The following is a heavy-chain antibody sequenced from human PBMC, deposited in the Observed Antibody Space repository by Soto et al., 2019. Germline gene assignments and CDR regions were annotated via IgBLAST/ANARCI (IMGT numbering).Heavy chain of an antibody. CDR2: ISYDGNNE. J-gene: IGHJ6*03. V-gene: IGHV3-30*18. CDR3: AKGSGSYYAHFAYYIDV. Sequence: SLRLSCVASGFTFNSHGMHWVRQVPGKGLEWLAVISYDGNNEYYTDSVKGRFTISRENSRNTVSLQMNSLRADDTAIYYCAKGSGSYYAHFAYYIDVWGKGTTVTVSS. CDR1: GFTFNSHG. D-gene: IGHD3-10*01.